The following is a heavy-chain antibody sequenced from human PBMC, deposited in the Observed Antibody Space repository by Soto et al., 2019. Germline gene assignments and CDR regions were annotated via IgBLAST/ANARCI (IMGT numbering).Heavy chain of an antibody. V-gene: IGHV5-51*01. Sequence: GESLKISCKGSGYSFTSYWIGWVRQMPGKGLEWMGIIYPGDSDTRYSTSFQGQVTISADKSISTAYLQWSSLKASDTAMYYWARCPSPLKAGVGATGGFDYWGQGTLVTVSS. J-gene: IGHJ4*02. CDR2: IYPGDSDT. CDR3: ARCPSPLKAGVGATGGFDY. D-gene: IGHD1-26*01. CDR1: GYSFTSYW.